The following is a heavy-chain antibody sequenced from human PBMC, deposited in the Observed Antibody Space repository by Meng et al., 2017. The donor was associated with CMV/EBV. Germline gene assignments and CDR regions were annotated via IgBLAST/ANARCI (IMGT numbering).Heavy chain of an antibody. D-gene: IGHD4-17*01. CDR2: INPSGGNT. CDR3: ASQTTGYYGMDV. J-gene: IGHJ6*02. Sequence: ASVKVSCKASGYTFTSYYMHWVRQAPGQGLEWMGIINPSGGNTSYAQKFQGRVTMTRDTSTSTVYMELSSLRSEDTAVYYCASQTTGYYGMDVWGQGTTVTVSS. V-gene: IGHV1-46*01. CDR1: GYTFTSYY.